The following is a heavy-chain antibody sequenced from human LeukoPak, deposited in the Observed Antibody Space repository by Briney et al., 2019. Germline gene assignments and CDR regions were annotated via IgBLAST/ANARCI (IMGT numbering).Heavy chain of an antibody. Sequence: GGSLRLSCAASGFTFSSYAMSWVRQAPGKGLEWVSAISGSGGSTYYADSVKGRFTISRDNSKNTLYLQMNSLRAEDTAVYYCAKVSGSYYNPSDYWGQETLVTVSS. CDR3: AKVSGSYYNPSDY. V-gene: IGHV3-23*01. J-gene: IGHJ4*02. CDR1: GFTFSSYA. D-gene: IGHD3-10*01. CDR2: ISGSGGST.